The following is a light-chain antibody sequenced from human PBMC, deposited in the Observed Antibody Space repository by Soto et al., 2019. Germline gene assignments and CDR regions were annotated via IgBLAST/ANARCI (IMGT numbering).Light chain of an antibody. CDR3: QQYGSSRPWT. J-gene: IGKJ1*01. V-gene: IGKV3-20*01. Sequence: EIVLTQSPGTLSLSPGERATLSCRASQSVSSSYLAWYQQKPGQAPRLLIYGASSRATGIPDRFSGSGSGTDFTLTIGRLEPEDFAVYYCQQYGSSRPWTFGQGTKVEIK. CDR1: QSVSSSY. CDR2: GAS.